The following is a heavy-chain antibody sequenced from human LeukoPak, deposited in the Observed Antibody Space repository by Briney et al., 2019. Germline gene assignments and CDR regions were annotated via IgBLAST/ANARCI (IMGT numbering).Heavy chain of an antibody. D-gene: IGHD1-26*01. CDR2: ISDTGKT. J-gene: IGHJ5*02. V-gene: IGHV4-59*01. CDR3: ATGYYEPFAT. CDR1: GASLSSYY. Sequence: SETLSLTCSVSGASLSSYYWDGLRQSPGKGLEWIGYISDTGKTDSNPSLKSRVTISLGTSKTQFSLRLRSVTAADSAVYYCATGYYEPFATWGPGILVTVTS.